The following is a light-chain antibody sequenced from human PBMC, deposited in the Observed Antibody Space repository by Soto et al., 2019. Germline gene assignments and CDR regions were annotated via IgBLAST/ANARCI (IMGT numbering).Light chain of an antibody. V-gene: IGLV1-44*01. CDR2: NNN. J-gene: IGLJ2*01. Sequence: QSVLTQPPSASETPGQRVIISCSGGSSNIGSNTVNWYQQVPGTAPKLLISNNNQRPSGVPDRFSGSKSGTSASLAISGLQSEDEADYYCAAWDGDLNAVVFGGGNKLTVL. CDR3: AAWDGDLNAVV. CDR1: SSNIGSNT.